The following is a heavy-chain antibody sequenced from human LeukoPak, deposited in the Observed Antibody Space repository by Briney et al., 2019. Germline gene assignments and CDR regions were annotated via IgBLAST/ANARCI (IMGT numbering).Heavy chain of an antibody. CDR2: ISSSGSTI. V-gene: IGHV3-11*01. CDR3: ARVWELWTVFDY. CDR1: GFTFSDYY. Sequence: PGGSLRLSCAASGFTFSDYYMSWLRQAPGKGLEGVTYISSSGSTIYYAHSVKGRFTISRDNAKNSLYLQMNSLRAEDTAVYYCARVWELWTVFDYWGQGTLVTVSS. D-gene: IGHD1-26*01. J-gene: IGHJ4*02.